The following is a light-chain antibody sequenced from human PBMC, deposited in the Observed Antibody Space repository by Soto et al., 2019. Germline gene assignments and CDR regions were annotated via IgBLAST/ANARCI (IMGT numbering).Light chain of an antibody. J-gene: IGKJ3*01. CDR1: QSLLHSDGYNY. Sequence: IVMTQSPLSLPVTPGEPASISCRSSQSLLHSDGYNYLDWYLQKPGQSPQLLIYLGSNRASGVPDGFSGSGSGTDFTLKISRVEAEDVGVYYCMQALQTPFTFGPGTKVEIE. V-gene: IGKV2-28*01. CDR3: MQALQTPFT. CDR2: LGS.